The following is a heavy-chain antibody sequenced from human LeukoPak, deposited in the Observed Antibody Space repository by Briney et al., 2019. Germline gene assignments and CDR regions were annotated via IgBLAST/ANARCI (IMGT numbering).Heavy chain of an antibody. CDR2: ISACNGNT. Sequence: ASVKVSCKASGYTFTSYGISWVRQAPGQGLEWIGWISACNGNTNYAQKLQGRVTMTTDTSTSTAYMELRSLRSDDTAVYYCARDIGIWFGELLPHWGQGTLVTVSS. V-gene: IGHV1-18*01. CDR3: ARDIGIWFGELLPH. CDR1: GYTFTSYG. D-gene: IGHD3-10*01. J-gene: IGHJ4*02.